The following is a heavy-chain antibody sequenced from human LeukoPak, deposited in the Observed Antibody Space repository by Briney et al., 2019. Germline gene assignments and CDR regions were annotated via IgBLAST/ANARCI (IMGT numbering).Heavy chain of an antibody. CDR3: ARGGDYYDILTGYYPTYYFDY. J-gene: IGHJ4*02. Sequence: ASVKVSCKASGYTFTSYGISWVRQAPRQGLEWMGWISAYNGNTNYAQKLQGRVTMTTDTSTSTAYMELRSLRSDDTAVYYCARGGDYYDILTGYYPTYYFDYWGQGTLVTVSS. V-gene: IGHV1-18*01. CDR2: ISAYNGNT. CDR1: GYTFTSYG. D-gene: IGHD3-9*01.